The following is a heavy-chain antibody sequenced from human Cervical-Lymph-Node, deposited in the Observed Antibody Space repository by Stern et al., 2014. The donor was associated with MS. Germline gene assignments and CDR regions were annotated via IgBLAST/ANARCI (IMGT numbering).Heavy chain of an antibody. Sequence: QLVQSGAEVKQPGSSLKVSCKASGFTFSSIEISWVRQAPGQGLEWLGWISPLFGTTNYAQQVQGRVTIVADESTNTVNMELSRLRSEDTAVYYCVRDQGGIAASWGQGTLVTVSS. J-gene: IGHJ4*02. D-gene: IGHD6-13*01. CDR2: ISPLFGTT. CDR3: VRDQGGIAAS. V-gene: IGHV1-69*01. CDR1: GFTFSSIE.